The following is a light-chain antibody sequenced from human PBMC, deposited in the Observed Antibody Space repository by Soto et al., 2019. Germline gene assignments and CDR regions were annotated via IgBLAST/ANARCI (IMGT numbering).Light chain of an antibody. V-gene: IGLV2-18*02. J-gene: IGLJ3*02. CDR2: EVT. CDR1: SSDVGSYNR. CDR3: TSYTGRRTWV. Sequence: QSVLTQPPSVSGSPGQSVTISCTGTSSDVGSYNRVSWYQQPPGTAPKLMIYEVTNRPSGVPNRFSASKSGNTASLTISGLQAEDEADYYCTSYTGRRTWVFGGGTKVTVL.